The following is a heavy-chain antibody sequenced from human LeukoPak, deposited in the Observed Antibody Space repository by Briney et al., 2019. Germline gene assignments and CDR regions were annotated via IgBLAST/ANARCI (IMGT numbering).Heavy chain of an antibody. CDR1: GFTFSTYW. V-gene: IGHV3-7*01. J-gene: IGHJ5*02. D-gene: IGHD5-12*01. Sequence: PGGSLRLSCAASGFTFSTYWMTWVRQAPGKGLEWVANIKEDGSDKYYVDSVKGRFTISRDNAKNSLYLQINSLRAEDTAVYYCARDAPGYTGYLSWGQGTLVTVSS. CDR2: IKEDGSDK. CDR3: ARDAPGYTGYLS.